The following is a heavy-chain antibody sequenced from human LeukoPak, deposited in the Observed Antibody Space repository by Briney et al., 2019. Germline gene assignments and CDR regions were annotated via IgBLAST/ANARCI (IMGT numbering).Heavy chain of an antibody. V-gene: IGHV4-31*11. CDR1: GGSFSGYY. CDR3: ARGQFGELQT. Sequence: PSETLSLTCAVYGGSFSGYYWTWIRQHPGKGLEWIGYIYYSGSTYYNPSLKSRVTISVDTSKNQFSLKLSSVTAADTAVYYCARGQFGELQTWGQGTLVTVSS. D-gene: IGHD3-10*01. CDR2: IYYSGST. J-gene: IGHJ4*02.